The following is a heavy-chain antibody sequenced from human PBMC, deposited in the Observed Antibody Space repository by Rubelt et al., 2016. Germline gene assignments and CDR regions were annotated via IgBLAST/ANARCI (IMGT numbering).Heavy chain of an antibody. V-gene: IGHV1-2*02. Sequence: QVQLVQSGAEVKKPGASVKVSCKASGYTFTGYYMHWVRQAPGQGLEWMGWINPNSGGTNYAQKFQGRVTMTRNTSISTAYMELSSLRSEDTAVYYCARSRIEYSSSFDYWGQGTLVTVSS. D-gene: IGHD6-13*01. CDR1: GYTFTGYY. CDR3: ARSRIEYSSSFDY. J-gene: IGHJ4*02. CDR2: INPNSGGT.